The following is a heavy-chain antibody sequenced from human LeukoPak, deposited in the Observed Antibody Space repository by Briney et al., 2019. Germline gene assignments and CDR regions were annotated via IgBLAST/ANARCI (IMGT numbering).Heavy chain of an antibody. CDR3: ARVVAFSFDYRLDY. CDR2: ISGFNGNT. CDR1: GYAFSSYG. J-gene: IGHJ4*02. D-gene: IGHD3-16*01. V-gene: IGHV1-18*01. Sequence: VSVKVSCKASGYAFSSYGIAWVRQATGQGLEWMGWISGFNGNTDYAQKFQGRVTMTTDTSTSTAYMELRSLRFDDTALYYCARVVAFSFDYRLDYWGRGAQVTVSS.